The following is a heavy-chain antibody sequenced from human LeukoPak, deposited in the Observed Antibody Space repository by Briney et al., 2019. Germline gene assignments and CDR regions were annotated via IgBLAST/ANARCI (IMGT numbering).Heavy chain of an antibody. V-gene: IGHV4-59*01. J-gene: IGHJ4*02. CDR2: IYYSGST. D-gene: IGHD6-13*01. CDR1: GGSISNYY. CDR3: ASGPYPAAGTDHQFDY. Sequence: SETLSLTCTVSGGSISNYYWSWIRQPPGKGLEWIGYIYYSGSTKYNPSLKSRVTISVDTSKSQFSLKVSSVTAEDTAVYYCASGPYPAAGTDHQFDYWGQGTLVTVSS.